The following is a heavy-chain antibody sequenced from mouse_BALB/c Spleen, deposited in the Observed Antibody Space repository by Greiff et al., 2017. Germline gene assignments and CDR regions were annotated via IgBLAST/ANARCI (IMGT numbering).Heavy chain of an antibody. D-gene: IGHD2-3*01. CDR1: GFTFGSYA. CDR2: ISSGGSYT. J-gene: IGHJ2*01. V-gene: IGHV5-9-1*01. Sequence: DVMLVESGGGLVKPGGSLKLSCAASGFTFGSYAMSWVRQTPEKRLEWVATISSGGSYTYYPDSVKGRFTISRDNAKNTLYLQMSSLRSEDTAMYYCARRDGYVDYWGQGTTLTVSS. CDR3: ARRDGYVDY.